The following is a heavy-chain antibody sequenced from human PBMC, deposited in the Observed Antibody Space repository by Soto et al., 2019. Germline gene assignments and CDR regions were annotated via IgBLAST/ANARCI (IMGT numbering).Heavy chain of an antibody. CDR3: ARAPPYDFWSGYYNGAYYFDY. CDR2: IYYSGST. J-gene: IGHJ4*02. V-gene: IGHV4-59*01. D-gene: IGHD3-3*01. CDR1: GGSISSYY. Sequence: QVQLQESGPGLVKPSETLSLTCTVSGGSISSYYWSWIRQPPGKGLEWIGYIYYSGSTNYNPSLKSRVTISVDTSKNQFSLKLSSVTAADTAVYYCARAPPYDFWSGYYNGAYYFDYWGQGTLVTVSS.